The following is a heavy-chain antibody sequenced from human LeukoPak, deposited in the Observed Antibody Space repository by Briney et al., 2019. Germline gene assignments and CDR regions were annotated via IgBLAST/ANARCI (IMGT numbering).Heavy chain of an antibody. D-gene: IGHD4-17*01. CDR1: AGSINSYY. Sequence: PSETLSLTCTVSAGSINSYYWSWIRQPPRKGLEWIAYIKYGGSTNYNPSLKSRVTMSVDTSKNQLSLKLSSVTAADTAVYYCARHFDGAVNCPLDYWGQGTLVAVS. J-gene: IGHJ4*02. CDR2: IKYGGST. CDR3: ARHFDGAVNCPLDY. V-gene: IGHV4-59*08.